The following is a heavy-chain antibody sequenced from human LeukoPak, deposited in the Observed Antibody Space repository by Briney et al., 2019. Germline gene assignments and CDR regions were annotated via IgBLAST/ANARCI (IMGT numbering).Heavy chain of an antibody. V-gene: IGHV4-4*02. Sequence: SGTLSLTCTVSGDSINSLDLWSWVRQPPGKGLEWIGEMYLSGTTHSNPSVKSRVTISIDKSKNQFSLKLSSVTAADTAVYYCARGKSVVRGVIAWFDPWGQGTLVTVSS. CDR3: ARGKSVVRGVIAWFDP. J-gene: IGHJ5*02. D-gene: IGHD3-10*01. CDR1: GDSINSLDL. CDR2: MYLSGTT.